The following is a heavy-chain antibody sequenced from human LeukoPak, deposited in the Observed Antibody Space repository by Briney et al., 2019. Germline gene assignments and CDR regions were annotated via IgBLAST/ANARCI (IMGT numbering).Heavy chain of an antibody. CDR1: GFTVSSNY. CDR3: AKDRGVVPADHDY. D-gene: IGHD2-2*01. J-gene: IGHJ4*02. V-gene: IGHV3-23*01. CDR2: ISGSGGST. Sequence: GGSLRLSCAASGFTVSSNYMSWVRQAPGKGLEWVSAISGSGGSTYYADSVKGRFTISRDNSKNTLYLQMNSLRAEDTAVYYCAKDRGVVPADHDYWGQGTLVTVSS.